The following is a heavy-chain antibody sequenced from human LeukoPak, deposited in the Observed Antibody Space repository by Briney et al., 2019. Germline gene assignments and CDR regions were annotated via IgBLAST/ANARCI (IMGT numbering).Heavy chain of an antibody. CDR1: GYTFASYY. D-gene: IGHD1-26*01. V-gene: IGHV1-46*01. Sequence: ASVKVSCKASGYTFASYYMHWVRLAPGQGLEWMGIINPSGGSTTYAQKFQGRVTMTRDTSTSTVYMYLSSLRSEDTAVYYCARDSTPTYYSGTYYFEYWGQGTLVTVSS. J-gene: IGHJ4*02. CDR3: ARDSTPTYYSGTYYFEY. CDR2: INPSGGST.